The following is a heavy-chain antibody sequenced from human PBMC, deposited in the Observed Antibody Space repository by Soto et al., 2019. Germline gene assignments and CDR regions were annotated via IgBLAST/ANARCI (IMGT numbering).Heavy chain of an antibody. CDR3: ARSIAARRDPLNWFDP. V-gene: IGHV4-31*03. D-gene: IGHD6-6*01. Sequence: SETLSLTCTVSGGSISSGGYYWSWIRQHPGKGLEWIGYIYYSGSTYYNPSLKSRVTISVDTSKNQFSLKLSSVTAADTAVYYCARSIAARRDPLNWFDPWGQGTLVTVS. J-gene: IGHJ5*02. CDR1: GGSISSGGYY. CDR2: IYYSGST.